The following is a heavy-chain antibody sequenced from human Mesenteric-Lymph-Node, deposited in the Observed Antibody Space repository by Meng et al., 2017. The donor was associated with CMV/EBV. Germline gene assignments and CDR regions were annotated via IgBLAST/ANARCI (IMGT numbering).Heavy chain of an antibody. J-gene: IGHJ4*02. CDR3: ARVRVSVGYSIGY. CDR2: IYYHGNT. CDR1: GGSINSRSSY. V-gene: IGHV4-39*07. Sequence: SETLSLTCTVSGGSINSRSSYWGWLRQSPGKGLEWIGTIYYHGNTYYNPSLKSRVTISVDTSKNQFSLKLSSVTAADTAVYYCARVRVSVGYSIGYWGQGTLVTVSS. D-gene: IGHD3-22*01.